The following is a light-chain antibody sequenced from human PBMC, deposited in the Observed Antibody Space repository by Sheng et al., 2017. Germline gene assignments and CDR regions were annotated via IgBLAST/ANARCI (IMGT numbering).Light chain of an antibody. Sequence: DIQLTQSPSTLSASLGDTVTITCRASQSINDWLAWFQQKPGKAPKLLIYKASTLETGVPSRFSGGGSGTEFTLTISSLQPDDFATYYCQQVSGYPLTFGGGTKVEMK. V-gene: IGKV1-5*03. CDR2: KAS. J-gene: IGKJ4*01. CDR1: QSINDW. CDR3: QQVSGYPLT.